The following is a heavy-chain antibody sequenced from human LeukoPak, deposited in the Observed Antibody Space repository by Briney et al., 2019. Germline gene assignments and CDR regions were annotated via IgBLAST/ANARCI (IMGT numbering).Heavy chain of an antibody. J-gene: IGHJ6*02. CDR1: GYSFTSYW. D-gene: IGHD5-12*01. V-gene: IGHV5-10-1*01. Sequence: GESLKISCKGSGYSFTSYWISWVRQMPGKGLEWMGRIDPSDSYTNYSPSFQGHVTISADKSISTAYLQWSSLKASDTAMYYCARARGGDIVATIAPYYYYGMDVWGQGTTVTVSS. CDR2: IDPSDSYT. CDR3: ARARGGDIVATIAPYYYYGMDV.